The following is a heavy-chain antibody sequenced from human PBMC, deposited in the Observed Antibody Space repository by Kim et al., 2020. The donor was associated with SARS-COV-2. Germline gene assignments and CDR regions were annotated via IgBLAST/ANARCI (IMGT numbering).Heavy chain of an antibody. Sequence: SETLSLTCTVSGGSISSGGYYWSWIRQHPGKGLEWIGYIYYSGSTYYNPSLKSRVTISVDTSKNQFSLKLSSVTAADTAVYYCARDCGGDCNYFDYWGQGTLVTVSS. CDR1: GGSISSGGYY. J-gene: IGHJ4*02. CDR2: IYYSGST. CDR3: ARDCGGDCNYFDY. D-gene: IGHD2-21*02. V-gene: IGHV4-31*03.